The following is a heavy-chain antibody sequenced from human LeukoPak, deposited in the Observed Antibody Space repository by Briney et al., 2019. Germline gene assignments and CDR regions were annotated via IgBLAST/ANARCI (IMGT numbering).Heavy chain of an antibody. D-gene: IGHD3-10*01. CDR2: INHSGST. J-gene: IGHJ6*02. CDR1: GGSFSGYY. Sequence: PSETLSLTCAVYGGSFSGYYWSWIRQPPGKGLEWIGEINHSGSTNYNPSLKSRVTISVDTSKNQFSLKLSSMTAADTAVYYCARWWYYGSGAMDVWGQGTTVTVSS. V-gene: IGHV4-34*01. CDR3: ARWWYYGSGAMDV.